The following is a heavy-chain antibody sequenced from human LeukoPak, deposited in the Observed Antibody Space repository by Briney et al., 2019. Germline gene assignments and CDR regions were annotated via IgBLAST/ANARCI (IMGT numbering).Heavy chain of an antibody. Sequence: AQALSLTCAISGDSVSSNIAAWHWIRHSPSRGLEWLGRTYYRSKWSNDYAVSVQSRITINPDTSKNQFSLQLNSVTPEDTAVYYCARGAYNSVWSWGQGTLVTVSS. CDR2: TYYRSKWSN. V-gene: IGHV6-1*01. J-gene: IGHJ5*02. CDR1: GDSVSSNIAA. D-gene: IGHD6-19*01. CDR3: ARGAYNSVWS.